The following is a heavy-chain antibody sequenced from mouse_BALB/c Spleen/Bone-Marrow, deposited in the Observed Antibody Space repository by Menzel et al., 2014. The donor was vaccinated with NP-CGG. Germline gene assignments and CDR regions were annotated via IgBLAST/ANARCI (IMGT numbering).Heavy chain of an antibody. CDR2: INPDRSTI. CDR3: ARLHYYGYGAY. Sequence: EVKVVESGGGLVQPGGSLKLSCAASGFDFSTFWMSWVRQAPGKGIEWIGEINPDRSTINYRPSLKDKFIISRDNAKNTLYLLMSKVRSEDTALYYCARLHYYGYGAYWGQGTLVTVSA. CDR1: GFDFSTFW. D-gene: IGHD1-2*01. V-gene: IGHV4-1*02. J-gene: IGHJ3*01.